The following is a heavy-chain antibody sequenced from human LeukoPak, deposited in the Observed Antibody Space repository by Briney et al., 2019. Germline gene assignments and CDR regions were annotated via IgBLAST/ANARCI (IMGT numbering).Heavy chain of an antibody. CDR2: ISYDGSNK. CDR1: GFTFSSYA. Sequence: GGSLRLSCAASGFTFSSYAMHWVRQAPGKGLEWVAVISYDGSNKYYADSVKGRFIISRDNSKNTLYLQMNSLRAEDTAVYYCARADYDGYFDYWGQGTLVTVSS. V-gene: IGHV3-30-3*01. CDR3: ARADYDGYFDY. J-gene: IGHJ4*02. D-gene: IGHD4-17*01.